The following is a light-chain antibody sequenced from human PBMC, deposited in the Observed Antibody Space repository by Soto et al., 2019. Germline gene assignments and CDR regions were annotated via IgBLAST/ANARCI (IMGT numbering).Light chain of an antibody. CDR3: QQYNTYPLT. J-gene: IGKJ4*01. V-gene: IGKV1-5*03. CDR1: QSISTW. Sequence: DIQMTQSPSTLSASVGDRVTITCRARQSISTWLAWYQQKPGKAPKLLIYKASSLEGGVPSRFSGSGSGTEFNITSSSLQPDDFATYYCQQYNTYPLTFGGGTTVEIK. CDR2: KAS.